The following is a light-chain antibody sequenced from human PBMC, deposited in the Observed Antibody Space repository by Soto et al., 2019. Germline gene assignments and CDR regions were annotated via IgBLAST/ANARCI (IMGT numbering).Light chain of an antibody. CDR1: EGVNDW. J-gene: IGKJ4*01. CDR2: GAS. V-gene: IGKV1D-16*01. CDR3: QQYNIYPLT. Sequence: DLQMTQSPSSLSASVGDRVTITCRASEGVNDWLAWYQQKPDQAPKSLIYGASDLQSGVPSRFSGSGSGTDFTLTISSLQPEDFATYYCQQYNIYPLTFGGGTKVEI.